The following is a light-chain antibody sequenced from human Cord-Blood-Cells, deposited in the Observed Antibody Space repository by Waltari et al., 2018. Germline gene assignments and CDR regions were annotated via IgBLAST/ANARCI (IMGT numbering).Light chain of an antibody. V-gene: IGKV1-39*01. CDR1: QSISSY. CDR2: AAS. CDR3: QQSYSTPYT. J-gene: IGKJ2*01. Sequence: DIQMTQSPSSLSASVGARVTITCRASQSISSYLNWYQQKPGKAPKLLIYAASSLQSGVPSRFSGSGAGTDVTLTISSLQPEDFATYDCQQSYSTPYTFGQGTKLEIK.